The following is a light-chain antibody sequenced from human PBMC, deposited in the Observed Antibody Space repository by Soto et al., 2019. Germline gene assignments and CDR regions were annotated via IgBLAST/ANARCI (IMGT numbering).Light chain of an antibody. CDR1: SSDVGGYEF. J-gene: IGLJ1*01. Sequence: QSALNHPVSVSGSPGQSSTIFCTGTSSDVGGYEFVSWYQQHPDNAPKLIIYDVSDRPSGESSRFSGSKSANTASLTISGLQAEDEADYYCSSYTSSGTYVFGTGTKVTVL. V-gene: IGLV2-14*01. CDR2: DVS. CDR3: SSYTSSGTYV.